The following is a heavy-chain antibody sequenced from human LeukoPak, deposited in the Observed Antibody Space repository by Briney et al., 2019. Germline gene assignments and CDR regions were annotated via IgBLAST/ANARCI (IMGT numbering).Heavy chain of an antibody. CDR3: ARDARYYDSSGYPGDY. CDR1: GFTFSSYW. Sequence: GGSLRLSCAASGFTFSSYWMHWVRQPPGKGLVWVSRINSDGSSTSYADSVKGRFTISRDNAKNTLYLQMNSLRADDTAVYYCARDARYYDSSGYPGDYWGQGTLVTVSS. CDR2: INSDGSST. V-gene: IGHV3-74*01. D-gene: IGHD3-22*01. J-gene: IGHJ4*02.